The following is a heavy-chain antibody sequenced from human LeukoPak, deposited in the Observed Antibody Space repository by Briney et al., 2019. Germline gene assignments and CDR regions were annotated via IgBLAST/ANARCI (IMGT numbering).Heavy chain of an antibody. J-gene: IGHJ4*02. D-gene: IGHD3-10*02. V-gene: IGHV4-59*08. Sequence: SETLSLTCTVSGGFISSYYWSWIRQPPGKGLEWIGYIYYSGSTNYNPSLKSRVTISVDTSKNQFSLKLSSVTAADTAVYYCARLFGDYWGQGTLVTVSS. CDR1: GGFISSYY. CDR2: IYYSGST. CDR3: ARLFGDY.